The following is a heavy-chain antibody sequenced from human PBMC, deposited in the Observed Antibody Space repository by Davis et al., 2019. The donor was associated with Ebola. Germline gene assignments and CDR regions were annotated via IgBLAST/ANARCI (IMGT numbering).Heavy chain of an antibody. CDR1: GFTFSSYG. CDR3: AKKPSWGGLDR. D-gene: IGHD6-13*01. Sequence: GESLKISCGASGFTFSSYGMHWVRQAPGEGLEWVASISNDGSNKYYADSVKGRFTISSDNSKNMLYLQMNSLRAEDTAVYYCAKKPSWGGLDRWGQGTLITVSS. CDR2: ISNDGSNK. J-gene: IGHJ5*02. V-gene: IGHV3-30*18.